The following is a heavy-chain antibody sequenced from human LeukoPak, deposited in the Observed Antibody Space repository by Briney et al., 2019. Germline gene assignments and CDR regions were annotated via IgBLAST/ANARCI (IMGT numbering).Heavy chain of an antibody. V-gene: IGHV4-38-2*02. CDR2: IYHTRST. D-gene: IGHD5-18*01. J-gene: IGHJ4*02. CDR3: ARLHGYSYGYIAY. CDR1: GYSISSGYY. Sequence: SETLSLTRTVSGYSISSGYYWGWIRQPPGKALEWIGSIYHTRSTYYNLSLKSRVTISVDTSKNQFSLKLSSVTAADTAVYYCARLHGYSYGYIAYWGQGTLVTVS.